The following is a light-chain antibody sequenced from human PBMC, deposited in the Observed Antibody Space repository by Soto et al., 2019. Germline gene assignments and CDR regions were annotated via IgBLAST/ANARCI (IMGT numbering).Light chain of an antibody. J-gene: IGLJ1*01. CDR3: SSYTTSATYV. V-gene: IGLV2-14*01. CDR1: RNDVGGYNY. CDR2: EVT. Sequence: QSALTQPASVSGSPGQSITISCTGTRNDVGGYNYVSWYQLHPGKAPKLIIFEVTKRPSGISYRFSGSKSGNTASLTISGLQAEDEADYSCSSYTTSATYVFGTGTQLTVL.